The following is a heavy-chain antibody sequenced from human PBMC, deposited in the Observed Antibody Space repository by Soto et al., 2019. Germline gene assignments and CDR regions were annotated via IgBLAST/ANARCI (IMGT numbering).Heavy chain of an antibody. D-gene: IGHD2-2*01. V-gene: IGHV1-46*01. CDR2: INPSGGST. Sequence: GASVKVSCKASGYTFTSYYMHWVRQAPGQGLEWMGIINPSGGSTSYAQKFQGRVTMTRDTSTSTVYMELSSLRSEDTAVYYCARENCISTSCYDGNYYYYGMDVWGQGTTVTVSS. CDR1: GYTFTSYY. J-gene: IGHJ6*02. CDR3: ARENCISTSCYDGNYYYYGMDV.